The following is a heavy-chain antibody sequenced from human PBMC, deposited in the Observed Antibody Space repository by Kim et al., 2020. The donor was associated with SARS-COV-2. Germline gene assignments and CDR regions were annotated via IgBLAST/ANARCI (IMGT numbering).Heavy chain of an antibody. Sequence: ASVKVSCKASGHTFSSYDINWVRQATGQRFEWLGWMNPISGNTGYAQKFQGRVTMTRDTSISTAYMELSSLRSEDTAVYYCARGPREYGFDYWGQGTLVTVSS. D-gene: IGHD3-10*01. CDR3: ARGPREYGFDY. CDR1: GHTFSSYD. V-gene: IGHV1-8*01. J-gene: IGHJ4*02. CDR2: MNPISGNT.